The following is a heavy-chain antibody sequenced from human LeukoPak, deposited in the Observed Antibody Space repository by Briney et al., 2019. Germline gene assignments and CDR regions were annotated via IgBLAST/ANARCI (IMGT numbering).Heavy chain of an antibody. J-gene: IGHJ4*02. CDR2: INPNSGDT. D-gene: IGHD1-26*01. Sequence: ASVKVSCKGSGYIFTAYYMHWVRQAPRQGLEWMGWINPNSGDTNYVQKFQGRVTMTRDTSISTAYMELSRLRSDDTAVYYCASIVGARTSGFDYWGQGTLVTVSS. CDR1: GYIFTAYY. CDR3: ASIVGARTSGFDY. V-gene: IGHV1-2*02.